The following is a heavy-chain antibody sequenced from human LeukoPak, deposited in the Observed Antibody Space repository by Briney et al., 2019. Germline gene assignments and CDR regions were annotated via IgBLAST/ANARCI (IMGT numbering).Heavy chain of an antibody. J-gene: IGHJ4*02. CDR1: GGTFSSYA. D-gene: IGHD6-13*01. Sequence: ASVKVSCKASGGTFSSYAINWVRQAPGQGLEWMGGIIPIFGTANYAQKFQGRVTITADESTSTAYLELSSLRSEDTAVYYCARGGSYSSSWYTPYFDFWGQGTLVTVSS. V-gene: IGHV1-69*13. CDR3: ARGGSYSSSWYTPYFDF. CDR2: IIPIFGTA.